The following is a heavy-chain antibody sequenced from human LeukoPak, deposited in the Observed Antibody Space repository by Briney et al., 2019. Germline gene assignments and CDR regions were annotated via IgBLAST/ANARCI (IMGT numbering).Heavy chain of an antibody. J-gene: IGHJ4*02. D-gene: IGHD6-13*01. CDR2: IYHSGST. Sequence: SETLSLTCTVSGYSISSDYYWGWIRQPPGKGLGWIGSIYHSGSTYYNPSLKSRVTISVDTSKNQFSLKLSSVTAADTAVYYCAREGYSSSSLWGFLLNFDYWGQGTLVTVSS. CDR1: GYSISSDYY. V-gene: IGHV4-38-2*02. CDR3: AREGYSSSSLWGFLLNFDY.